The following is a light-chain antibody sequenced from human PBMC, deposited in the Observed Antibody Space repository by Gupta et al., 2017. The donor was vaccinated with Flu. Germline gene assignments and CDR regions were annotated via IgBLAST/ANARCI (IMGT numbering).Light chain of an antibody. CDR2: GVT. CDR3: SSCTSSTTVV. V-gene: IGLV2-14*01. Sequence: DIGSYNYVSWYQQHPGKAPKLLIYGVTNRPSGVSNRFSGSKSGDTASLTISGLQAEDEADYYCSSCTSSTTVVFGGGTKLTVL. J-gene: IGLJ2*01. CDR1: DIGSYNY.